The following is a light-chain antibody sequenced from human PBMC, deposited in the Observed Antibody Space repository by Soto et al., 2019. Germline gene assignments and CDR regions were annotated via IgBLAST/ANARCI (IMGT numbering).Light chain of an antibody. V-gene: IGLV1-44*01. CDR2: AND. J-gene: IGLJ1*01. CDR3: ATWDESLNAYV. CDR1: TSNIGSNT. Sequence: QSVLTQPLSASGTPGQTVTISCSGSTSNIGSNTVNWYQQVPGSAPNLRIYANDQRPSGVPDRFSGSRSGTSASLAISGLQSEDEADYYCATWDESLNAYVFGTGTKVTVL.